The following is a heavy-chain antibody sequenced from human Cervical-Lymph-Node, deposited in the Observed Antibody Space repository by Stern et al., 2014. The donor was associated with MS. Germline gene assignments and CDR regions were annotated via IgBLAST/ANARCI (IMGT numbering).Heavy chain of an antibody. J-gene: IGHJ4*02. CDR3: VRAREGYYFDY. V-gene: IGHV2-70*01. Sequence: QVTLRESGPALVKPTQTLTLTCTFSGFSLSTTGMCLSWIRQPPGKALGWLALLDWDGDKYYSTALKTRLTISKDTSKNQVVLTMTNMAPLDTATYFCVRAREGYYFDYWGQGIPVTVSS. CDR2: LDWDGDK. D-gene: IGHD2-21*01. CDR1: GFSLSTTGMC.